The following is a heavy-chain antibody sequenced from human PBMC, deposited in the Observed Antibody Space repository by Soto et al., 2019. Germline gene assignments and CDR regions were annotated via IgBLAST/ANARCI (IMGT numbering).Heavy chain of an antibody. V-gene: IGHV1-8*01. D-gene: IGHD1-20*01. Sequence: QVQLVQSGAEVKKPGASVKVSCKASGYSFSDYDINWVRQATGQGPEWMGWMNPNSGNTGYAQKFQGRVTMTRNTSINTAYMVLSSLGSEDTAVYYCARDNRYNWNDEGWFDPWGQGTLVTVSS. J-gene: IGHJ5*02. CDR2: MNPNSGNT. CDR1: GYSFSDYD. CDR3: ARDNRYNWNDEGWFDP.